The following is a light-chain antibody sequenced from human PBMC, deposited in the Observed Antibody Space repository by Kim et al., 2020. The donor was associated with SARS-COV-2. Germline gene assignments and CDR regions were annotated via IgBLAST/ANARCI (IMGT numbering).Light chain of an antibody. CDR3: QAWDNSAGL. Sequence: VATGQTAKITCARDKLKQKFDCWYQQKPGQSPVAVIYRDDNRPSGVPERFSGSKSGNTATLTISETQPMDEADYYCQAWDNSAGLFGGGTQLTVL. J-gene: IGLJ7*01. CDR1: KLKQKF. V-gene: IGLV3-1*01. CDR2: RDD.